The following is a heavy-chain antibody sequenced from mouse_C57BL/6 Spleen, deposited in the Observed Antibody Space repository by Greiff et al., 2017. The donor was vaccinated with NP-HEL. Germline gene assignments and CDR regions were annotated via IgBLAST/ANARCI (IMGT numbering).Heavy chain of an antibody. Sequence: EVQGVESGGDLVKPGGSLKLSCAASGFTFSSYGMSWVRQTPDKRLEWVATISSGGSYTYYPDSVKGRFTISRDNAKNTLYLQMSSLKSEDTAMYYCARHGDYYGSSYRYYAMDYWGQGTSVTVSS. J-gene: IGHJ4*01. CDR1: GFTFSSYG. D-gene: IGHD1-1*01. V-gene: IGHV5-6*01. CDR2: ISSGGSYT. CDR3: ARHGDYYGSSYRYYAMDY.